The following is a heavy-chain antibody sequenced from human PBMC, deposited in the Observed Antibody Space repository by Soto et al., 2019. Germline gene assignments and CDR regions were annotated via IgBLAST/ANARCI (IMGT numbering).Heavy chain of an antibody. V-gene: IGHV3-23*01. CDR2: ISGSGGST. J-gene: IGHJ3*02. CDR3: AKDSGPDDYGFVHAFDI. Sequence: GGSLRLSCAASGFTFSSYAMSWVRQAPGKGLEWVSAISGSGGSTYYADSVKGRFTISRDNSKNTLYLQMNSLRAEDTAVYYCAKDSGPDDYGFVHAFDIWGQGTMVTVSS. CDR1: GFTFSSYA. D-gene: IGHD4-17*01.